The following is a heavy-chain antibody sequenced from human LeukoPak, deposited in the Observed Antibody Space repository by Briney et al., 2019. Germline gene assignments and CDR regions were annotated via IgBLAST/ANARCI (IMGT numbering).Heavy chain of an antibody. CDR3: ARAGGGYDPIDY. CDR1: GGSISSGGYS. D-gene: IGHD5-12*01. Sequence: TLSLTCAVSGGSISSGGYSWSWIRQPPGKGLEWIGYIYHSGSTYYNPSLKSRVTISVDRSKNQFSLKLSSVTAADTAVYYCARAGGGYDPIDYWGQGTLVTVSS. J-gene: IGHJ4*02. V-gene: IGHV4-30-2*01. CDR2: IYHSGST.